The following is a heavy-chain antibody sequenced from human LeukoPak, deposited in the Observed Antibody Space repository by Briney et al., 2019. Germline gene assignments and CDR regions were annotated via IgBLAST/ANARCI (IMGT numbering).Heavy chain of an antibody. CDR1: GFTFSNYW. CDR2: IKSNGRTT. V-gene: IGHV3-74*01. Sequence: GGSLRLSCAASGFTFSNYWMHWVRQAPGKGLVWVSSIKSNGRTTSYADSVKGRFTISRDNSKNTLYLQMNSLRAEDTAVYYCAKPGIAAAPTGDFDYWGQGTLVTVSS. D-gene: IGHD6-13*01. J-gene: IGHJ4*02. CDR3: AKPGIAAAPTGDFDY.